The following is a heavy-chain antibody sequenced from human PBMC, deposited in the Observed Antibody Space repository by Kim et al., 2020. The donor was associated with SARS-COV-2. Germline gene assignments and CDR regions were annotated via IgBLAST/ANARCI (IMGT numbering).Heavy chain of an antibody. D-gene: IGHD4-4*01. CDR3: ARSRSPFHLLSLLTTHPGGWFDP. Sequence: SETLSLTCTVSGGSISSGGYYWSWIRQHPGKGLEWIGYIYYSGSTYYNPSLKSRVTISVDTSKNQFSLKLSSVTAADTAVYYCARSRSPFHLLSLLTTHPGGWFDPWGQGTLVTVSS. CDR2: IYYSGST. CDR1: GGSISSGGYY. J-gene: IGHJ5*02. V-gene: IGHV4-31*03.